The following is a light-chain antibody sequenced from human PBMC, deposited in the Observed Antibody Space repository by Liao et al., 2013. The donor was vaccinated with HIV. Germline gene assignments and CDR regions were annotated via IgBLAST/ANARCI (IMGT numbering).Light chain of an antibody. J-gene: IGLJ3*02. CDR2: QDA. Sequence: SYGLTQPPSVSVSTGQTASITCYGDNLSNILGNKYLHWYQQRPGQSPVLVIYQDAKRPSGIPERFSGSSSGTKVTLTISGVLAEDEADYYCQSALGVFGGGTNVDRP. CDR1: LSNILGNKY. CDR3: QSALGV. V-gene: IGLV3-25*03.